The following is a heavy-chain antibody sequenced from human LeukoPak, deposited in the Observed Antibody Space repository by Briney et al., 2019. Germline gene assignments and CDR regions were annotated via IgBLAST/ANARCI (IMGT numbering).Heavy chain of an antibody. CDR2: INWNGGST. CDR1: GFTFDNYG. D-gene: IGHD3-22*01. Sequence: PGGSLRLSCAASGFTFDNYGVSWVRQAPGKGLEWVSGINWNGGSTGYADSVKGRFTISRDNAKNSLYLQMNSLRAEDTALYYCARIDTYYYDSSGYYSAFDIWGQGTIVTVSS. CDR3: ARIDTYYYDSSGYYSAFDI. V-gene: IGHV3-20*04. J-gene: IGHJ3*02.